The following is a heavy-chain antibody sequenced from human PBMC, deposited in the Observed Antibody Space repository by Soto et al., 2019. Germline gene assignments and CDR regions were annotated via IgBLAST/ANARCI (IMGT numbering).Heavy chain of an antibody. J-gene: IGHJ4*02. CDR3: ARGRQQLDEYSSRNY. V-gene: IGHV1-69*02. Sequence: QVQLVQSGAEVKKPGSSVKVSCKASGGTFSSYTISWVRQAPGQGLEWMGRIIPILGIANYAQKFQGRVTITADKSTSTAYMELSSLRTEDTAVYYCARGRQQLDEYSSRNYWGQGTLVTVSS. CDR2: IIPILGIA. D-gene: IGHD6-13*01. CDR1: GGTFSSYT.